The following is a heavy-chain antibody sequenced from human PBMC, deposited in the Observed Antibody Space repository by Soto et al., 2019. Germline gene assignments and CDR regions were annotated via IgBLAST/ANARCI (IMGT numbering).Heavy chain of an antibody. Sequence: QVQLLQSGAEVKKPGASVKVSCKVSGHTLTELSMHWVRQAPGRGLEWMDGFDPEDGETIFAQKFQGRVTMTEDTSTDSTYMELTSLISEDTAVYYCAAGGTRWLHSPFDYWGQGTMVTISS. J-gene: IGHJ4*02. V-gene: IGHV1-24*01. CDR1: GHTLTELS. D-gene: IGHD1-1*01. CDR2: FDPEDGET. CDR3: AAGGTRWLHSPFDY.